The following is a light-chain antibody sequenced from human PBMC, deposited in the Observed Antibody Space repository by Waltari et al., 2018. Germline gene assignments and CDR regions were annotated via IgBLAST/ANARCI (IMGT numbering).Light chain of an antibody. Sequence: QPVLTQPTSLSASPGASAMFTCTLRSGANVAAYRQDWSQRKTGSLPRSPLRYQSDSDKQRGSGVPSRFSGSKDASTNAGLLLISGLQSEDEADYYCAIWYSGTVVFGGGTKLTVL. CDR3: AIWYSGTVV. V-gene: IGLV5-39*01. CDR2: YQSDSDK. CDR1: SGANVAAYR. J-gene: IGLJ2*01.